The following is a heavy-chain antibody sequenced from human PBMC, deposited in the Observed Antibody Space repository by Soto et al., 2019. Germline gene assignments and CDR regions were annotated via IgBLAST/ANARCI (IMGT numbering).Heavy chain of an antibody. CDR1: GFSFSNYE. Sequence: GGSLRLSCAVSGFSFSNYEMNWVRQAPGKGLEWVSYITSSGSTTYYADSVKGRFAVSRDNAKNSLYLQMNSLRVEDTAVYYCARESVKIFGVDVFDYWGQGALVTVSS. CDR2: ITSSGSTT. CDR3: ARESVKIFGVDVFDY. J-gene: IGHJ4*02. D-gene: IGHD3-3*01. V-gene: IGHV3-48*03.